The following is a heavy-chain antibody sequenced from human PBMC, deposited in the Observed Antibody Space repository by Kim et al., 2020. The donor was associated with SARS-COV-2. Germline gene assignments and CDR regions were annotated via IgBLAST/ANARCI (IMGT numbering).Heavy chain of an antibody. CDR1: GFTVSSNY. V-gene: IGHV3-66*02. CDR2: IYSGGST. CDR3: ARDRVYYDFWSGYSDYGMDV. Sequence: GGSLRLSCAASGFTVSSNYMSWVRQAPGKGLEWVSVIYSGGSTYYADSVKGRFTISRDNSKNTLYLQMNSLRAEDTAVYYCARDRVYYDFWSGYSDYGMDVWGQGTTVTVSS. D-gene: IGHD3-3*01. J-gene: IGHJ6*02.